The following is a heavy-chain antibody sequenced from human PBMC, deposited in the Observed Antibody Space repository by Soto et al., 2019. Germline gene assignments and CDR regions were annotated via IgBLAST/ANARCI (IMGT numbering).Heavy chain of an antibody. CDR2: IYYSGST. J-gene: IGHJ5*02. D-gene: IGHD3-9*01. Sequence: SETLSLTCTVSWGAIIRGGYYWSWIRQHPGEGLEWVGCIYYSGSTYYNPSLKSRVTISVDTSKNQFSLKLSSVTAADTAVYYCARAASYYDILTGYTAESWFDPWGQGTLVTVSS. CDR1: WGAIIRGGYY. CDR3: ARAASYYDILTGYTAESWFDP. V-gene: IGHV4-31*03.